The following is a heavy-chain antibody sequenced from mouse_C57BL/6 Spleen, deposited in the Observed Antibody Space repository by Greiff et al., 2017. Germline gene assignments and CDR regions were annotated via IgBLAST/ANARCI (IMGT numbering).Heavy chain of an antibody. D-gene: IGHD1-1*01. J-gene: IGHJ3*01. CDR2: IWSGGST. CDR1: GFSLTSYG. V-gene: IGHV2-2*01. CDR3: ARNYYYGSSLSWFAY. Sequence: VKLVESGPGLVQPSQSLSITCTVSGFSLTSYGVHWVRQSPGKGLEWLGVIWSGGSTDYNAAFISRLSISKDNSKSQVFFKMNSLQADDTAIYYCARNYYYGSSLSWFAYWGQGTLVTVSA.